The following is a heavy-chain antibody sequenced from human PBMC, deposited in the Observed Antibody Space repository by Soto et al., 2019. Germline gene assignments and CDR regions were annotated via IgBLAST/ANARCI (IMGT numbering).Heavy chain of an antibody. CDR2: IYPGDSDT. D-gene: IGHD2-21*01. Sequence: EVQLVQSGAEVKKPGESLKISCKGSGYSFTSDWIGWVSQMPGKGLEWMGIIYPGDSDTRYSPSFQGQVTISADKSISTAYLQWSSLKASYTAMYYCARTVRYCGGTSGDYYFDYWGQGTLVTVSS. CDR3: ARTVRYCGGTSGDYYFDY. V-gene: IGHV5-51*03. J-gene: IGHJ4*02. CDR1: GYSFTSDW.